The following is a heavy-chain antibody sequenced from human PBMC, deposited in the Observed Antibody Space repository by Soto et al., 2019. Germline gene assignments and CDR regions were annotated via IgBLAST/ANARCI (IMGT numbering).Heavy chain of an antibody. D-gene: IGHD3-10*01. J-gene: IGHJ6*02. CDR1: GYSFTRYW. CDR2: IYPRDSDT. V-gene: IGHV5-51*01. CDR3: AGGGVRGVITRTRDYYGMDV. Sequence: PGESLKISCKGSGYSFTRYWIGWVRQMPGKGLEWMGIIYPRDSDTRYSPSFQGQVTISADKSISTAYLQWSSLKASDTAMYYCAGGGVRGVITRTRDYYGMDVWGQGNTVTVSS.